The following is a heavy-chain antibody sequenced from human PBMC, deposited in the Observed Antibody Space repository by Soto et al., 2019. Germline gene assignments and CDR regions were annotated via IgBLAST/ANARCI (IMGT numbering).Heavy chain of an antibody. Sequence: QVQLVQSGAEVKKPGSSVKVSCKASGCTFSSYAISWVRQAPGQGLEWMGGIIPIFGTENYAQKFQGRVTLTADESTSTAYMELISLRSEDTDVDYCARVGGYCRGGSCYAVYYYGMDVWGQGTTVTVSS. D-gene: IGHD2-15*01. J-gene: IGHJ6*02. CDR3: ARVGGYCRGGSCYAVYYYGMDV. V-gene: IGHV1-69*12. CDR2: IIPIFGTE. CDR1: GCTFSSYA.